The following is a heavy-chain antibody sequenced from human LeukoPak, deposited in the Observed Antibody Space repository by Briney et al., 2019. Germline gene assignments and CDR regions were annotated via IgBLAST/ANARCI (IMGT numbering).Heavy chain of an antibody. D-gene: IGHD1-26*01. CDR1: GFTFSSYA. CDR2: ISSNGGST. CDR3: ARVTSVGATPTAAFDI. J-gene: IGHJ3*02. Sequence: GGSLRLSCAASGFTFSSYAMHWVRQAPGKGLEYVSAISSNGGSTYYANSVKGRFTISRDNSKNTLYLQMGSLRAEDMAVYYCARVTSVGATPTAAFDIWGQGTMVTVSS. V-gene: IGHV3-64*01.